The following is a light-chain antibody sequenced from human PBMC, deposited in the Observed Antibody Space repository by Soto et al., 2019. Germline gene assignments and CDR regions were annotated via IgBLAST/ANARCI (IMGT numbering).Light chain of an antibody. Sequence: AIQMTQAPSSFSASTGDRVTITCRASQGINSYLAWYQQKPGKAPKFLIYGASTLQSGVPSRFSGSGSGTDFTLTISSLQSEDFATYYCQQYHTYPPTFGGGTKVEIK. CDR2: GAS. CDR3: QQYHTYPPT. V-gene: IGKV1-8*01. J-gene: IGKJ4*01. CDR1: QGINSY.